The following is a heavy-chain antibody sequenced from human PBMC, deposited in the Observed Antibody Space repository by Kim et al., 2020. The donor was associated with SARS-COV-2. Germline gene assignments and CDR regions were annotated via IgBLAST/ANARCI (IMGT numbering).Heavy chain of an antibody. V-gene: IGHV3-23*01. J-gene: IGHJ5*02. Sequence: GGSLRLSCAASGFTFSNFAMSWVRQPPGKGLEWVSAISGSGATTYYADSVKGRFTISRDNSKNTLFLQMNSLRADDTAVYFCARSEPHPGRWFDPLGRGT. CDR2: ISGSGATT. CDR3: ARSEPHPGRWFDP. D-gene: IGHD1-26*01. CDR1: GFTFSNFA.